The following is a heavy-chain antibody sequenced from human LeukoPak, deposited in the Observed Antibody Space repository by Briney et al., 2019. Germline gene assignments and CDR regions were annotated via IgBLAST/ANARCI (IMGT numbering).Heavy chain of an antibody. J-gene: IGHJ4*02. V-gene: IGHV3-64*01. Sequence: TGGSLRLSCAASGFTFSSYAMHWVRQAPGKGLEYVSAISSNGGSTYYANSVKGRFTISRDNSKNTLYLQMGSLRAEDMAVYYCARGAEIVVVIAPDYWGQGTLVTVSS. D-gene: IGHD3-22*01. CDR3: ARGAEIVVVIAPDY. CDR2: ISSNGGST. CDR1: GFTFSSYA.